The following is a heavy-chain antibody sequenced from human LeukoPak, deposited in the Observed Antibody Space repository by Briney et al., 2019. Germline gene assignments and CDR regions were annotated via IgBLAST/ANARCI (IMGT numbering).Heavy chain of an antibody. Sequence: ASVKVSCKASGYTFSNYGISWVRQAPGQGLEWMGWISVCNGNTNYAQKVQGRVTMTTDTSTNTAYMELRSLRSDDTAVYYCARDRRYFDWLLSIRDAFDIWGQGTMVTVSS. D-gene: IGHD3-9*01. CDR3: ARDRRYFDWLLSIRDAFDI. CDR1: GYTFSNYG. CDR2: ISVCNGNT. V-gene: IGHV1-18*01. J-gene: IGHJ3*02.